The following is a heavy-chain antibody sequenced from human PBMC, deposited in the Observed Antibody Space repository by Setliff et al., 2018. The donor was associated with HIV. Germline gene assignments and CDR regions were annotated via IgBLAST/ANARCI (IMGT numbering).Heavy chain of an antibody. Sequence: GASVKVSCKASGGTFSSYAISWVRQAPGQGLEWMGGIIPIFGTTNYAHKFQGRVTITADKSTRTSYMELSSLRSEDTAVYYCAKTAFYDTSGLPDFWGQGTLVTVSS. CDR3: AKTAFYDTSGLPDF. V-gene: IGHV1-69*06. CDR2: IIPIFGTT. D-gene: IGHD3-22*01. CDR1: GGTFSSYA. J-gene: IGHJ4*02.